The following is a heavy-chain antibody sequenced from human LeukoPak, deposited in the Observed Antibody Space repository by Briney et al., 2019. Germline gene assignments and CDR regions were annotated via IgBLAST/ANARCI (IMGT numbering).Heavy chain of an antibody. CDR3: ARGDDFSGDH. V-gene: IGHV3-7*04. CDR1: GFTFRDYW. J-gene: IGHJ4*02. CDR2: IQLDGSEK. Sequence: GGSLRLSCAASGFTFRDYWMSWVRQAPGKGLEWVANIQLDGSEKYYVDSVKGRFTISRDNAENSLYLQMNSLRVEDTAVYYCARGDDFSGDHWGQGTLVTVSS. D-gene: IGHD1-1*01.